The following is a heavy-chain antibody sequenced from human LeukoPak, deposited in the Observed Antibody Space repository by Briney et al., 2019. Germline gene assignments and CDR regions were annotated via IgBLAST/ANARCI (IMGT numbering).Heavy chain of an antibody. CDR3: AKDRDSTIYYYDY. J-gene: IGHJ4*02. Sequence: GGSLRLSCAASGFTFSSYAMSWVRQTPGKGLEWVSTISESGDRTWYADSVKGRFTISRDKSKNTLCLQKNSLRAEDTAVYYCAKDRDSTIYYYDYWGQGTLVTVSS. V-gene: IGHV3-23*01. CDR1: GFTFSSYA. D-gene: IGHD3-22*01. CDR2: ISESGDRT.